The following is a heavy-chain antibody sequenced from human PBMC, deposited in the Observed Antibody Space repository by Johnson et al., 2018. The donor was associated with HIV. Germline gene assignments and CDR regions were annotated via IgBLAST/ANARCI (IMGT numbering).Heavy chain of an antibody. CDR1: GFSFNSYP. V-gene: IGHV3-30-3*01. J-gene: IGHJ3*02. CDR3: ARYLTEKTPNAFDI. CDR2: ISYDGTNQ. Sequence: QVQLVESGGGVAQPGRSLRLSCAASGFSFNSYPMHWVRQAPGKGLEWVAHISYDGTNQHYADSVQGRFTISRDNSKNTLSLQMNSLRAEDTGVYYCARYLTEKTPNAFDIWGQGTMVTVSS. D-gene: IGHD2-15*01.